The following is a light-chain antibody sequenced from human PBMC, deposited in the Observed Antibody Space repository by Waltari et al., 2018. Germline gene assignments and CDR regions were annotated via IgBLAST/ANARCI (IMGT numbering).Light chain of an antibody. CDR2: YDS. CDR1: NIGSKS. CDR3: QVWDSSSDHGV. V-gene: IGLV3-21*04. Sequence: SYVLTQPPSVSVAPGKTARITCGGNNIGSKSVHWYQQKPGQAPVLVIYYDSDRPSGIPERFSVSNSGNTATLTTSRVEAGDEAYYYCQVWDSSSDHGVFGTGTKVTVL. J-gene: IGLJ1*01.